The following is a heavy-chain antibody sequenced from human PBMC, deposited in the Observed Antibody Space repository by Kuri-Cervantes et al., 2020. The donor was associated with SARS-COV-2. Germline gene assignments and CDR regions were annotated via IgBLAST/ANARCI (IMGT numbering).Heavy chain of an antibody. CDR3: AREYYYDSSGSYFYGFDI. CDR1: GGSFSDYY. D-gene: IGHD3-22*01. Sequence: GSLRLSCAVYGGSFSDYYWSWIRQPPGKGLEWIGEINQSGSTNYNPPLKSRVTTSVDTSKNQFSLKLSSVTAADTAVYYCAREYYYDSSGSYFYGFDIWGQGTMVTVSS. V-gene: IGHV4-34*01. J-gene: IGHJ3*02. CDR2: INQSGST.